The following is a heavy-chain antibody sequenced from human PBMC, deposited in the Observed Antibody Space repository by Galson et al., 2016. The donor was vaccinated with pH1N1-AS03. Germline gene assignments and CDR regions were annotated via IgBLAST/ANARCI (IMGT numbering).Heavy chain of an antibody. J-gene: IGHJ4*02. Sequence: SLRLSCAASGFTFSRSAMSWVRQVPGKGLEWVSSVNDSGGRTSYANSVKGRFTVSRDNSKNTLSLEMSSLRVEDTAVYYCARQDSGAYYLDSWGPGTLVTVSS. CDR3: ARQDSGAYYLDS. CDR2: VNDSGGRT. V-gene: IGHV3-23*01. CDR1: GFTFSRSA. D-gene: IGHD1-26*01.